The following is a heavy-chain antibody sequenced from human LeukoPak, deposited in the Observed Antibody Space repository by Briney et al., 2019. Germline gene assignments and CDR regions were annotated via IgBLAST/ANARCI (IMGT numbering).Heavy chain of an antibody. CDR1: GYTFTGYY. V-gene: IGHV1-69*02. J-gene: IGHJ4*02. D-gene: IGHD5-24*01. CDR3: ASTIGKDY. Sequence: SVKVSCKASGYTFTGYYMHWVRQAPGQGLEWMGRIIPILGIANYAQKFQGRVTITADKSTSTAYMELSSLRSEDTAVYYCASTIGKDYWGQGTLVTVSS. CDR2: IIPILGIA.